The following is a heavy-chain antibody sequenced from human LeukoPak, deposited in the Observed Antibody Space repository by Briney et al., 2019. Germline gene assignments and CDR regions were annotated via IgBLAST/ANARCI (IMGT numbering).Heavy chain of an antibody. CDR3: ARDSGTTGEVKFDP. V-gene: IGHV4-4*07. D-gene: IGHD3-10*01. CDR2: IYTSGST. J-gene: IGHJ5*02. CDR1: GRSISSYY. Sequence: SETLSLTCTVSGRSISSYYWSWIRQPAGKGLEWIGRIYTSGSTDYNPSLKSRVTMSVDTSKNQFSLKLSSVTAADTAVYYCARDSGTTGEVKFDPWGQGTLVTVSS.